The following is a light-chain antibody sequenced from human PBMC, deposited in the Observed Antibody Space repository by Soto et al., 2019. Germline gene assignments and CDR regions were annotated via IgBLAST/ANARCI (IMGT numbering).Light chain of an antibody. J-gene: IGKJ2*01. CDR2: DAS. CDR1: QSISSW. V-gene: IGKV1-5*01. CDR3: QQYNSYVYT. Sequence: DSQMTQSPSTLSASVGDRVTITCRASQSISSWLAWYQQKPGKAPKLLIYDASSLESGVPSRFSGSGSGTEFTLTISSLQPDDFATYYCQQYNSYVYTFGQGTKV.